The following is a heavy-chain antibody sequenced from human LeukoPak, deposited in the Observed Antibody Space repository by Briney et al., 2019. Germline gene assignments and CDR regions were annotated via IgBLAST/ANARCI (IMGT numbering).Heavy chain of an antibody. J-gene: IGHJ4*02. Sequence: SETLSLTCAVYGGSFSGYYWSWIRQPPGKGLEWIGEINHSGSTNYNPSLKSRVTISVGTSKNQFSLKLSSVTAADTAVYYCAREGITMVRGVIIWGQGTLVTVSS. CDR3: AREGITMVRGVII. D-gene: IGHD3-10*01. CDR2: INHSGST. V-gene: IGHV4-34*01. CDR1: GGSFSGYY.